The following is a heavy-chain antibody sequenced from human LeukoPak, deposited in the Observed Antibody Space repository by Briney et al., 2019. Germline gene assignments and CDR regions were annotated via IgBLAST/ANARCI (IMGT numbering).Heavy chain of an antibody. CDR2: INPSGGST. Sequence: ASVKVSCKASGYTFTSYYMHWVRQAPGQGLEWMGIINPSGGSTSYAQKFQGRVTMTTDTSASTAYMELSRLRSEDLAVYYCARWAYYYDNWGQGTLVTVSS. J-gene: IGHJ4*02. D-gene: IGHD3-22*01. CDR3: ARWAYYYDN. CDR1: GYTFTSYY. V-gene: IGHV1-46*01.